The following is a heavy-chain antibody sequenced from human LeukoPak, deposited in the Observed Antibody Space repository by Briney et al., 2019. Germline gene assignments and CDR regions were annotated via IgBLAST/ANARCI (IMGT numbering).Heavy chain of an antibody. J-gene: IGHJ4*02. CDR3: ALIAVAGTG. D-gene: IGHD6-19*01. CDR2: VSGNGATR. Sequence: GGSLRLSCVASGLTFSSSAMSWVRQAPGKGLQWVSSVSGNGATRHYADSVKGRFTISRDNSKNTLYLQMNSLRAEDTAVYYCALIAVAGTGWGQGTLVTVSS. V-gene: IGHV3-23*01. CDR1: GLTFSSSA.